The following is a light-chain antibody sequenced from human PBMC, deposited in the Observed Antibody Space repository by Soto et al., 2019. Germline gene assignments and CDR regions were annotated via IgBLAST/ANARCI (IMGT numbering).Light chain of an antibody. CDR2: GAS. Sequence: EIVMTQSPATLSVXPXXXXXLXXRASQSVSSNLAWYQQKPGQAPRLLIYGASTRATGIADRFSGGGSGTDFTLTISRLEPEDFAVYYCQQYGSLPRTFGQGTKVDIK. CDR3: QQYGSLPRT. V-gene: IGKV3-20*01. J-gene: IGKJ1*01. CDR1: QSVSSN.